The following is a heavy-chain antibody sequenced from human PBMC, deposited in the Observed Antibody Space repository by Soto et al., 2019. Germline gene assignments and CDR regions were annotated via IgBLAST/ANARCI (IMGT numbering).Heavy chain of an antibody. V-gene: IGHV2-5*02. J-gene: IGHJ5*02. CDR2: IYWDDDK. CDR3: AHSLIGYYYDSSGSNWFDP. D-gene: IGHD3-22*01. Sequence: ESGPTLVKPTQTLTLTCTFSGFSLSTSGVGVGWIRQPPGNALEWLALIYWDDDKRYSPSLKSRLTITKDTSKNQVVLTMTNMDPVDTATYYCAHSLIGYYYDSSGSNWFDPWGQGTLVTVSS. CDR1: GFSLSTSGVG.